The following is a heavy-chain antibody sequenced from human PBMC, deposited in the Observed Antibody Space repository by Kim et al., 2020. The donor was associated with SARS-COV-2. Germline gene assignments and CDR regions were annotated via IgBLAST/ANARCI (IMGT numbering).Heavy chain of an antibody. Sequence: SETLSLTCTVSGDSISNSYWSWIRQPAGKGPEWIGHISTSGNTNYNPSLKSRVTMSRDTSKNQFSLKLTSVTAADTAVYFCARWSGNGWYNDWGQGTLVT. J-gene: IGHJ4*02. CDR1: GDSISNSY. V-gene: IGHV4-4*07. D-gene: IGHD6-19*01. CDR3: ARWSGNGWYND. CDR2: ISTSGNT.